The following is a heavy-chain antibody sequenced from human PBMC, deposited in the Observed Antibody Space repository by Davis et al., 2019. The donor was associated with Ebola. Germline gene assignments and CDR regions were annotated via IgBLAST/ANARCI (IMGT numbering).Heavy chain of an antibody. CDR3: ARRRITMILSEDDAFDI. CDR1: GGSISSYY. D-gene: IGHD3-22*01. CDR2: ISYSGST. Sequence: MPSETLSLTCTVSGGSISSYYWSWIRQPPGKGLEWIGYISYSGSTNYNPSLKSRVTISVDTSKNQFSLKLSSVTAADTAVYYLARRRITMILSEDDAFDIWGQGTMVTVSS. J-gene: IGHJ3*02. V-gene: IGHV4-59*08.